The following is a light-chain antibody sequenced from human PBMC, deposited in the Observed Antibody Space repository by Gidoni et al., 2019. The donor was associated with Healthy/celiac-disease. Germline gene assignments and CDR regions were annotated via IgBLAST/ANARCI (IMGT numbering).Light chain of an antibody. V-gene: IGLV10-54*04. CDR3: SAWDSSLSAQV. CDR1: SNNVGNQG. J-gene: IGLJ2*01. Sequence: AGLTQPPSVSKGLRQTATLTCTGNSNNVGNQGAAWLQQHQGHPPKLLSYRNNNRPSGISERFSASRSGNTASLTITGLQPEDEADYYCSAWDSSLSAQVSGGGTKLTVL. CDR2: RNN.